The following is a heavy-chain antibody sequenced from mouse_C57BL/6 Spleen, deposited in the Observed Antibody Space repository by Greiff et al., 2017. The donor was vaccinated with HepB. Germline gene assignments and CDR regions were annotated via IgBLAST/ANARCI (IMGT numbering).Heavy chain of an antibody. J-gene: IGHJ3*01. V-gene: IGHV5-9*01. D-gene: IGHD2-4*01. CDR1: GFTFSSYT. CDR2: ISGGGGNT. Sequence: EVMLVESGGGLVKPGGSLKLSCAASGFTFSSYTMSWVRQTPEKRLEWVATISGGGGNTYYPDSVKGRFTISRDNAKNTLYLQMSSLRSEDTALYYCARPYYDYDLFAYWGQGTLVTVSA. CDR3: ARPYYDYDLFAY.